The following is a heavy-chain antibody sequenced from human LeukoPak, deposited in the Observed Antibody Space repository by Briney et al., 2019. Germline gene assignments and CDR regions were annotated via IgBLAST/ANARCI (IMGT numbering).Heavy chain of an antibody. CDR2: ISGSADST. Sequence: GGSLRLSCAASGFTFSNYAMSWVRQAPGKGLEWVSSISGSADSTYYADSVKGRFSISRDISKNTLYLQMNRMRAEDTAVYYCAKLKGWELLRYFDYWGQGTLVTVSS. CDR1: GFTFSNYA. CDR3: AKLKGWELLRYFDY. J-gene: IGHJ4*02. V-gene: IGHV3-23*01. D-gene: IGHD1-26*01.